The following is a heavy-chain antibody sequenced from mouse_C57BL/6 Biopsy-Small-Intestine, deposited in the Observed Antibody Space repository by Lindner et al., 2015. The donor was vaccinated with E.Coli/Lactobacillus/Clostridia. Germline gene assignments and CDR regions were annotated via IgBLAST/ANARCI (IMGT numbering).Heavy chain of an antibody. CDR2: INPSSGYT. V-gene: IGHV1-4*01. J-gene: IGHJ2*01. Sequence: VQLQESGAELARPGASVKMSCKASGYTFTSYLMYWVKQRPGQGLEWIGYINPSSGYTKYNQKFKDKATLTADKSSSTAYMQLSSLTSGDSAVYYCAREGIYYGNRYFDYWGQGTTLPVSS. D-gene: IGHD2-1*01. CDR3: AREGIYYGNRYFDY. CDR1: GYTFTSYL.